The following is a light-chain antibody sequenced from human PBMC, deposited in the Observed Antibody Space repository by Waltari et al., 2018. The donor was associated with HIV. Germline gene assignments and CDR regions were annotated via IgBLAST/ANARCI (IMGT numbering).Light chain of an antibody. J-gene: IGKJ1*01. V-gene: IGKV3-20*01. Sequence: ELVLPQSPGTLSLSPGDRATLSCMTSETIKSTYLSWYQQRGDQAPRLLIYGASSRAPGIPERFSGNGSKTDVNHSITRLEPEDFATYYCHQYGSSFWTFGQGTKV. CDR2: GAS. CDR1: ETIKSTY. CDR3: HQYGSSFWT.